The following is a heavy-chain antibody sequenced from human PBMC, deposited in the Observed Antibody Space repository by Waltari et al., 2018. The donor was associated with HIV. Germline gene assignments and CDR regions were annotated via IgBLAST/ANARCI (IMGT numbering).Heavy chain of an antibody. CDR2: ITYGGKT. V-gene: IGHV4-59*01. D-gene: IGHD3-16*01. CDR1: GDSIGSYY. CDR3: ARDSTRGTHKYYYAMDV. J-gene: IGHJ6*02. Sequence: QVQLQESGPGLVKSAETLYLTCSVSGDSIGSYYWSWIRQPPGKGPEWIGYITYGGKTNYNPSLNSRVTISADTSKNHFSLKLTSVTAADTAVYYYARDSTRGTHKYYYAMDVWGRGTTVTVSS.